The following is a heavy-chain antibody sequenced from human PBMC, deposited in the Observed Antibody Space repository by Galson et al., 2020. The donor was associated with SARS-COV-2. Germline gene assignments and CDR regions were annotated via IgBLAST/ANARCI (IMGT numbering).Heavy chain of an antibody. J-gene: IGHJ4*02. V-gene: IGHV3-7*01. CDR2: IKQDGTEI. CDR3: ARQGAGVGSPWYFDY. CDR1: GFTFNNYW. Sequence: GGSLRLSCAASGFTFNNYWMTWVRQAPGKGLEWVANIKQDGTEIYYMDSVKGRFTISRDNPKNSLYLQMNWLRAEDTAVYYCARQGAGVGSPWYFDYWGQGALVTVSS. D-gene: IGHD6-19*01.